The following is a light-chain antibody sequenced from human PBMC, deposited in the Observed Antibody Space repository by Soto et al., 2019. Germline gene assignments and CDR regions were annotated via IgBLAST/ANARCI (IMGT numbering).Light chain of an antibody. Sequence: DIVMTQSPDSLAVSLGERATINCKSSQSVLYSSNNKNYLAWYQQKPGQPPKLLIYWASTRESGVPDRFSGSGYGTDFTLTISSLQAEDVAVYYCQQYYSMYTFGQGTKLEIK. V-gene: IGKV4-1*01. CDR3: QQYYSMYT. J-gene: IGKJ2*01. CDR2: WAS. CDR1: QSVLYSSNNKNY.